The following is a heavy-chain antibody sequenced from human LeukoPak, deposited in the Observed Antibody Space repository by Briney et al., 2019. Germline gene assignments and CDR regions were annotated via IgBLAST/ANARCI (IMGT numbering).Heavy chain of an antibody. V-gene: IGHV3-48*02. J-gene: IGHJ4*02. CDR2: ISSSSSTI. CDR3: ARDQEGQIGTGAEMDRFDE. CDR1: GFTYNRYS. Sequence: PGGSLRLSCVASGFTYNRYSMNWVRQAPGKGLEWVSYISSSSSTIYYADSVKGRFTISRDNAKNSLYLQMNSLRDEDTAVYYCARDQEGQIGTGAEMDRFDEWGQGTLVTVSS. D-gene: IGHD2-8*01.